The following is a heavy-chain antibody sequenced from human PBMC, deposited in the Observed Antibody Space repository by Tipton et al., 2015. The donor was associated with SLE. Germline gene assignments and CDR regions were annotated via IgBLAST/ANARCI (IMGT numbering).Heavy chain of an antibody. CDR1: GGSISSGGYY. Sequence: LRLSCSVSGGSISSGGYYWSWIRQYPGKGLEWIGYIYYSGSTNYNPSLKSRVTISVDTSKNQFSLKLSSVTAADTAVYYCARDQGGSGFDAFDIWGQGTMVTVSS. CDR3: ARDQGGSGFDAFDI. D-gene: IGHD2-15*01. J-gene: IGHJ3*02. V-gene: IGHV4-31*02. CDR2: IYYSGST.